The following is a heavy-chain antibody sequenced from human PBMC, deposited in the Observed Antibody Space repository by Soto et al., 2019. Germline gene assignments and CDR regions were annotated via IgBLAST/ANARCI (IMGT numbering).Heavy chain of an antibody. J-gene: IGHJ6*02. CDR2: ISSSGRRT. CDR1: GFTFANFG. V-gene: IGHV3-21*04. D-gene: IGHD3-10*01. CDR3: AKDIGDGYYYYGMDV. Sequence: PGGSLRLSCGTSGFTFANFGMGWVRQAPGKGLYWVSGISSSGRRTYYADSVKGRFTISRDNAKNSLYLQMNSLRAEDTALYYCAKDIGDGYYYYGMDVWGQGTTVTVSS.